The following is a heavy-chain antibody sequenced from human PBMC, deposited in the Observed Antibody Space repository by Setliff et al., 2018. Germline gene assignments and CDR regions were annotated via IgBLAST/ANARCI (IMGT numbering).Heavy chain of an antibody. V-gene: IGHV1-46*01. D-gene: IGHD3-22*01. CDR2: INPSGGST. J-gene: IGHJ3*02. CDR1: GYTFTSYY. CDR3: ARDTPQYYYDSSGYYRAFDI. Sequence: EASVKVSCKASGYTFTSYYMHWVRQAPGQGLEWMGIINPSGGSTSYAQKFQGRVTMTRDTSTSTVYMELSSLRSEDTAVYYCARDTPQYYYDSSGYYRAFDIWGQGTMVTVS.